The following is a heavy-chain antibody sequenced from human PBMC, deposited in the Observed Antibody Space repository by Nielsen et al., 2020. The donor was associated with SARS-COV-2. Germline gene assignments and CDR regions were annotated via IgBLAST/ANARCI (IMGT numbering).Heavy chain of an antibody. V-gene: IGHV3-33*01. D-gene: IGHD2/OR15-2a*01. CDR1: GFTFSSYV. CDR3: ARAVLRDWYFDL. Sequence: GESLKISCAASGFTFSSYVMHWVRQAPGKGLEWVAVIWYDGSNKNYADSVKGRFTISRDNSKNTLYLQMNSLRAEDTAVYYCARAVLRDWYFDLWGRGTLVTVSS. CDR2: IWYDGSNK. J-gene: IGHJ2*01.